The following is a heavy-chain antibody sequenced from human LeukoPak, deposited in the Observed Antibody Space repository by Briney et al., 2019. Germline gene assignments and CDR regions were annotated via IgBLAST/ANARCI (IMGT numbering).Heavy chain of an antibody. CDR1: DYSIATDYY. CDR2: IHHGGSA. V-gene: IGHV4-38-2*02. D-gene: IGHD4-17*01. CDR3: AREAYGDSGGWFDP. J-gene: IGHJ5*02. Sequence: SETLSLTCTVSDYSIATDYYWAWIRQPPGGGLEWIGNIHHGGSAYYNASLNSRVTMSLDTSNNQFSLKMNSVTAADTALYYCAREAYGDSGGWFDPWGQGTLVTVSS.